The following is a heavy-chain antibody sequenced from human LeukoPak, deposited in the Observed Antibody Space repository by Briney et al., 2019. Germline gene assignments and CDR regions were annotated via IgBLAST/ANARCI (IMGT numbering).Heavy chain of an antibody. Sequence: GGSLRLSCAASGFTFSSYSMNWVRQAPGKGLEWVSSISSSSSCIYYADSVKGRFTISRDNAKNSLYLQMNSLRAEDTAVYYCARGADYYDSSGYYAFWGQGTLVTVSS. CDR1: GFTFSSYS. D-gene: IGHD3-22*01. CDR2: ISSSSSCI. V-gene: IGHV3-21*01. J-gene: IGHJ4*02. CDR3: ARGADYYDSSGYYAF.